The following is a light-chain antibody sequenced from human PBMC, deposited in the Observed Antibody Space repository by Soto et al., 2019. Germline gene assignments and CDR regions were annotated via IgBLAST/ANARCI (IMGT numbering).Light chain of an antibody. J-gene: IGLJ2*01. CDR3: QSYDSSNLHVV. CDR2: EDN. Sequence: NFMLTQPHSVSESPGKTVTISCTRSSASIASNYVQWYQQRPGSAPTTVIYEDNQRPSGVPDRFSGSIDSSSNSASLTISGLKTEDEADYYCQSYDSSNLHVVFGGGTKLTVL. V-gene: IGLV6-57*03. CDR1: SASIASNY.